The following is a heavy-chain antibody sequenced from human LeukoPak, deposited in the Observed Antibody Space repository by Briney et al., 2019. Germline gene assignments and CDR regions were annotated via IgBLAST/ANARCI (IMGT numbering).Heavy chain of an antibody. J-gene: IGHJ6*03. Sequence: ASVKVSCKASGYTFTSYGISWVRQAPGQGLEWMGWISAYNGNTNYAQKLQGRGTMATDTSTSAAYMELRSLRSDDTAVYYCARDPLLPIAAAGTGFYYYYYMDVWGKGTTVTVSS. CDR1: GYTFTSYG. CDR3: ARDPLLPIAAAGTGFYYYYYMDV. D-gene: IGHD6-13*01. V-gene: IGHV1-18*01. CDR2: ISAYNGNT.